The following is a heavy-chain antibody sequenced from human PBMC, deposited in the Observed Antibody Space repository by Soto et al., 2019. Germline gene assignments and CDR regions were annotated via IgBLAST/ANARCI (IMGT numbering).Heavy chain of an antibody. CDR2: VNPNSGGT. CDR1: GYTFTDYY. J-gene: IGHJ6*02. CDR3: AREGAATANYGMDV. D-gene: IGHD2-15*01. V-gene: IGHV1-2*04. Sequence: ASVKVACKASGYTFTDYYIHWVRQAPGQGLEWMGWVNPNSGGTNYAQKFQGWVTMTRDTSISTVYMELSSLKSDDMAVYYCAREGAATANYGMDVWGQGTTVTVSS.